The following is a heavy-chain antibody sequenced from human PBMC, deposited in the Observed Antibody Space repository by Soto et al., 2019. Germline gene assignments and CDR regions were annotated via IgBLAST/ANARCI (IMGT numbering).Heavy chain of an antibody. CDR3: ARDRNNWSYFDY. V-gene: IGHV4-59*01. CDR2: IYYSGNT. CDR1: GGSISSYY. D-gene: IGHD1-20*01. Sequence: PSETLSLTCTVSGGSISSYYWSWIRQPPGKGLECIGYIYYSGNTNYNPSLKSRVTISADTSKNQFSLKLSSVTAADTAVYYCARDRNNWSYFDYWGQGTLVTAPQ. J-gene: IGHJ4*02.